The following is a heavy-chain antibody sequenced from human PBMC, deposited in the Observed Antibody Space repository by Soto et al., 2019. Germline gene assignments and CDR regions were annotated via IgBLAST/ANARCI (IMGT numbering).Heavy chain of an antibody. CDR1: GGSISISSCY. J-gene: IGHJ5*02. CDR3: ASTVLLWFGELLMNWFDP. Sequence: KLRETLSLTCTVSGGSISISSCYWGWIRQPPGKGLEWIGSIYYSGSTYYNPSLKRRVTISVDTSKNQFSLKLSSVTAADTAVYYCASTVLLWFGELLMNWFDPWGQGTLVTVSS. D-gene: IGHD3-10*01. CDR2: IYYSGST. V-gene: IGHV4-39*01.